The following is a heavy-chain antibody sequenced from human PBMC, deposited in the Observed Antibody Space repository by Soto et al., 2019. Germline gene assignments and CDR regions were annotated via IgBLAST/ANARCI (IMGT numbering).Heavy chain of an antibody. Sequence: GGSLRLSCAGSGFTFNRNAMSWVRQAPGKGLEWVSGITGNSAFTYYADSVKGRFTISRDNPKNTLYLQINTLRVEDTAVYYCAKNRDYDYDAFDVWGQGTVVTVSS. J-gene: IGHJ3*01. D-gene: IGHD3-16*01. CDR3: AKNRDYDYDAFDV. CDR2: ITGNSAFT. V-gene: IGHV3-23*01. CDR1: GFTFNRNA.